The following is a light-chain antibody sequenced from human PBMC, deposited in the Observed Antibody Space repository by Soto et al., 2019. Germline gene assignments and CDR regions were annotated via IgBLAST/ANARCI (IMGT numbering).Light chain of an antibody. J-gene: IGKJ5*01. CDR2: GAS. Sequence: DIQMTQSPSSLSASVGDRVTITCRASQSISRYLNWYQQKPGKAPKVLIYGASSLQSGVPSRFSGSGSGTGFTLTSNSLQPEDFATYYCQQSDNSITFGQGTRLEI. V-gene: IGKV1-39*01. CDR3: QQSDNSIT. CDR1: QSISRY.